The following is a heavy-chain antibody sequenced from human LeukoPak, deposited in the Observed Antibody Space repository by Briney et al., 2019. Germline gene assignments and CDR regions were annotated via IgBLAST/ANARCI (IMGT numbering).Heavy chain of an antibody. Sequence: ASVKVSCKASGYTFTSYYMHWVRQAPGQGLEWMGIINPSGGSTSYAQKFQGRVTMTRDTSISTAYMELSRLRSDDTAVYYCARELVYGSGSLPWGQGTLVTVSS. CDR1: GYTFTSYY. V-gene: IGHV1-46*01. CDR2: INPSGGST. CDR3: ARELVYGSGSLP. J-gene: IGHJ5*02. D-gene: IGHD3-10*01.